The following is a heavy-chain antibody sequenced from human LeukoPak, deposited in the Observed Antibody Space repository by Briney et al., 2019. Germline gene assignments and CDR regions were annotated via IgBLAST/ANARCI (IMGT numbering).Heavy chain of an antibody. J-gene: IGHJ6*03. D-gene: IGHD2-2*02. CDR2: INHSGST. CDR3: ARGNIVVVPAAILGNYYYYYMDV. V-gene: IGHV4-34*01. Sequence: SETLSLTCAVYGGSFSGYYWSWIRQPPGKGLEWIGEINHSGSTNYNPSLKSRITISVDTSKKQFSLKLSSVTAADTAVYYCARGNIVVVPAAILGNYYYYYMDVWGKGTTVTVSS. CDR1: GGSFSGYY.